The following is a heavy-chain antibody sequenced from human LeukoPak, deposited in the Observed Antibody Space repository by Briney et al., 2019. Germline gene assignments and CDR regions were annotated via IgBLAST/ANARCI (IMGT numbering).Heavy chain of an antibody. V-gene: IGHV3-21*01. D-gene: IGHD1-26*01. CDR1: GLTFSSYS. J-gene: IGHJ5*02. CDR2: ISSSRRYI. CDR3: ARAIFVGATALGNLNWFDP. Sequence: GGSLSLSCALSGLTFSSYSMNGVRRAPGKGVEWVSSISSSRRYIHYADSVKGRFTMSRDNAKNSLYLQMNSLRAEDTAVYYCARAIFVGATALGNLNWFDPWGQGTLVTVSS.